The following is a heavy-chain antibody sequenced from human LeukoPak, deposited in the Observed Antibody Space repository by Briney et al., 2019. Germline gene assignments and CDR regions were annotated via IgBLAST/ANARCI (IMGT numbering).Heavy chain of an antibody. Sequence: KPSETLSLTCTVSGGSISSYYWSWIRQPPGKGLEWIGYIYYSGSANFNPSLKSRVTISVDTSKNQFSLKLSSVTAADTAVYYCARSSHSGTYPGGYWGHGTLVTVSS. CDR2: IYYSGSA. CDR1: GGSISSYY. V-gene: IGHV4-59*01. D-gene: IGHD1-26*01. J-gene: IGHJ4*01. CDR3: ARSSHSGTYPGGY.